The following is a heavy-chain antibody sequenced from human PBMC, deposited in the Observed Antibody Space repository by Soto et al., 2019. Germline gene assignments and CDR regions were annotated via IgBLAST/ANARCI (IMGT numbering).Heavy chain of an antibody. CDR1: GFSLSTSGVG. CDR2: IYWDDDK. Sequence: QITLKESGPTLVKPTQTLTLTCTFSGFSLSTSGVGVAWIRQPPGKALEWLALIYWDDDKRYRPSLESRLTITQDPSKDQVVLTMTNMASVDTATYYCAYLPCSGGSCYWFSFSGMDVWGQGTTVTVSS. J-gene: IGHJ6*02. V-gene: IGHV2-5*02. D-gene: IGHD2-15*01. CDR3: AYLPCSGGSCYWFSFSGMDV.